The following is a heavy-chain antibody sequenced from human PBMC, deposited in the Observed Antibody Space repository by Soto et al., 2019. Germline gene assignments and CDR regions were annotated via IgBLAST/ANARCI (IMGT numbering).Heavy chain of an antibody. Sequence: QVQLVQSGAEVKKPGASVKVSCKASGYTFTSYGISWVRQAPGQGLEWMGWISAYNGNTNYAQKLQGRVTMTTDTSTSTGYMELRSLRSDDTAVYYCARDPYYYDSSGYQFDYWGQGTLVTVSS. D-gene: IGHD3-22*01. CDR3: ARDPYYYDSSGYQFDY. CDR2: ISAYNGNT. J-gene: IGHJ4*02. CDR1: GYTFTSYG. V-gene: IGHV1-18*01.